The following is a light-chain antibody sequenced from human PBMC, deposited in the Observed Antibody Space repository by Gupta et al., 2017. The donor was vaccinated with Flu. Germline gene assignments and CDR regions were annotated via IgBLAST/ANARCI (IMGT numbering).Light chain of an antibody. CDR3: QHYNSWPRT. J-gene: IGKJ1*01. V-gene: IGKV3-15*01. CDR2: GAS. CDR1: QTVNSK. Sequence: EVVMTQSPATLSMSPGERATLSCRASQTVNSKLAWYQQKPGQAPRLLIYGASSRVTGIPARFSGSGSGTEFTLTISSLQSEDFAVYYCQHYNSWPRTFGQGTEVEIK.